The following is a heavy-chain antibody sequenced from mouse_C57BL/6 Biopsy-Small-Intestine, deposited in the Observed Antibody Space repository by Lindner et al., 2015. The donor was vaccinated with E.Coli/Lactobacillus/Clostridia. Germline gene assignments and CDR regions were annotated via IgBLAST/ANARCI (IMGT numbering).Heavy chain of an antibody. CDR1: GGIFSSYS. CDR3: AREYKAHNWNDGGAFDS. D-gene: IGHD4-1*02. V-gene: IGHV1-64*01. J-gene: IGHJ3*01. CDR2: VHPMLGRA. Sequence: SVKVSCKTSGGIFSSYSTTWVRQAPGQGLEWMGRVHPMLGRANYAQKFQDRITVTADKSTSTVYMELRGLRSEDTAMYYCAREYKAHNWNDGGAFDSWGQGTMVTVSS.